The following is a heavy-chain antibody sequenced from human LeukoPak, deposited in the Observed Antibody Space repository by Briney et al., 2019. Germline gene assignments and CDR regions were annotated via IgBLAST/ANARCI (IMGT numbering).Heavy chain of an antibody. V-gene: IGHV3-23*01. CDR1: GIVFSRTA. Sequence: GGSLRLSCTASGIVFSRTAMNWARQSPGRGLEWLSAISGGGERTFYADSVRGRFTISRDNSKNTLYLQMNSLRAEDTAVYYCNRNGYSSGWTFDYWGQGTLVTVSS. CDR2: ISGGGERT. D-gene: IGHD6-19*01. CDR3: NRNGYSSGWTFDY. J-gene: IGHJ4*02.